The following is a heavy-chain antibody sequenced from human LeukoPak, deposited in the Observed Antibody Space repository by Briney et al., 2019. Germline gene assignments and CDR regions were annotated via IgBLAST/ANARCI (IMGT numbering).Heavy chain of an antibody. Sequence: ESLKISCKGSGYRFTNYWIGWVRQMPGKGLEWMGIIYPGDSETRYSPSFQGQVTISADKSISTAYLQWSSLKASDTAMYYCAIQQDTGYSSSWYQLVAFDIWGQGTMVTVSS. CDR2: IYPGDSET. CDR1: GYRFTNYW. V-gene: IGHV5-51*01. D-gene: IGHD6-13*01. CDR3: AIQQDTGYSSSWYQLVAFDI. J-gene: IGHJ3*02.